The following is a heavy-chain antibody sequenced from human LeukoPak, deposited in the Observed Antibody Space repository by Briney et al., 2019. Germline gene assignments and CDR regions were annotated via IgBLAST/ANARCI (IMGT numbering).Heavy chain of an antibody. V-gene: IGHV4-4*07. J-gene: IGHJ3*01. CDR2: VHSSGSI. Sequence: PSETLSLTCTVSGASITNYYWSWVRQPAGKGLVWIGRVHSSGSINYHPSLMSRVTMSVDTSNNQFSLKMTSVTAADTAVYYCARPYYGSGVVNALDVWGQGTMVTVSS. CDR1: GASITNYY. CDR3: ARPYYGSGVVNALDV. D-gene: IGHD3-10*01.